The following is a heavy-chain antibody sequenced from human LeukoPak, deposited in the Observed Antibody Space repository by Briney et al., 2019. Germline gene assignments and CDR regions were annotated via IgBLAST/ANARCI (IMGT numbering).Heavy chain of an antibody. Sequence: ASVKVSCKASGYTFTSRWMHWVRQAPGQGPEWLGVINPTGSSTSYAHKLQGRVTMTRDTSTSTDYMELRSLRSDDTAVYYCARDASLEDISWWLESWGQGTPVTVSS. CDR1: GYTFTSRW. V-gene: IGHV1-46*04. CDR2: INPTGSST. J-gene: IGHJ5*01. D-gene: IGHD3-3*01. CDR3: ARDASLEDISWWLES.